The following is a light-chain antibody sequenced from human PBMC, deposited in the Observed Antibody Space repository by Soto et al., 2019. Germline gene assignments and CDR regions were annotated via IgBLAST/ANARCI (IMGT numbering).Light chain of an antibody. CDR2: GVT. CDR3: SSYTTSSILT. J-gene: IGLJ2*01. CDR1: SRDVGAYTY. Sequence: QSVLTQPASVSGSPGQSITISCTGTSRDVGAYTYVYWYQQRPGKAPRVLIYGVTNRPSGVSNRFSGSKSGNTASLTISGLQTEDEADYYCSSYTTSSILTFGGGTKLTV. V-gene: IGLV2-14*01.